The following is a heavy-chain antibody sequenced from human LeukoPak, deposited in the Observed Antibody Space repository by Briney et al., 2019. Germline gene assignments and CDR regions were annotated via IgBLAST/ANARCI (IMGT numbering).Heavy chain of an antibody. J-gene: IGHJ3*02. CDR1: GGSIGSHY. V-gene: IGHV4-59*11. CDR3: ARDPTTVTKGFDI. D-gene: IGHD4-17*01. CDR2: ISYSGNT. Sequence: SETLSLTCTVSGGSIGSHYWTWIRQPPGKGLEWIGYISYSGNTNYNPSLRSRVTILVDTSKNQISLKLSSVTAADTAVYYCARDPTTVTKGFDIWGQGTTVTVSS.